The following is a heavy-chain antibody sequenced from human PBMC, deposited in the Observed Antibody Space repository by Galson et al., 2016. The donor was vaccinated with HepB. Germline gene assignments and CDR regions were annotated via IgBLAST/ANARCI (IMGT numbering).Heavy chain of an antibody. D-gene: IGHD3-10*01. CDR2: IYSGGST. CDR1: GFSVSSDY. J-gene: IGHJ2*01. Sequence: SLRLSCAGSGFSVSSDYMSWVRQAPGKGLEWVSIIYSGGSTYYADSVKGRFTISRDNSKNTVYLQMNSLRAGDTAVYYCARGVVRAFFDLWGRGTLVSVSS. CDR3: ARGVVRAFFDL. V-gene: IGHV3-53*01.